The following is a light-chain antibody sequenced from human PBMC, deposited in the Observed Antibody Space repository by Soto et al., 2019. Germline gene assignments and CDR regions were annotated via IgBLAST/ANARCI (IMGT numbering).Light chain of an antibody. CDR3: QQYNNWLWT. Sequence: EIVMTQSPATLSVSPGERATLSCRASQNISSNLAWYQQKPVQAPRVLIDGASTRATGIPARFSGSGSGTEFTLTISSLQSEDFAVYYCQQYNNWLWTFGQGTKVEIK. CDR1: QNISSN. V-gene: IGKV3-15*01. CDR2: GAS. J-gene: IGKJ1*01.